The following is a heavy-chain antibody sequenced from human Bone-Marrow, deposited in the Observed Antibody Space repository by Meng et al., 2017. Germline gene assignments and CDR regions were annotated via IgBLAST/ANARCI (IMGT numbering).Heavy chain of an antibody. D-gene: IGHD2-15*01. Sequence: GESLKISCAASGFTVSSNYMSWVRQAPGKGLEWVSVIYSGGSTYYADSVKGRFTISRDNSKNTLYLQMNSLRAEDTAVYYCARCRIAVAATNFYYYYYYGMDVWGQGTTVTVSS. V-gene: IGHV3-53*01. CDR3: ARCRIAVAATNFYYYYYYGMDV. J-gene: IGHJ6*02. CDR2: IYSGGST. CDR1: GFTVSSNY.